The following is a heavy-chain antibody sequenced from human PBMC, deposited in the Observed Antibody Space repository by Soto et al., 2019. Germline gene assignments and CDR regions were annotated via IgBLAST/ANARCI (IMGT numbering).Heavy chain of an antibody. J-gene: IGHJ4*02. D-gene: IGHD4-17*01. V-gene: IGHV3-73*01. CDR1: GFTFSGSA. Sequence: GGSLRLSCAASGFTFSGSAMHWVRQASGKGLEWVGRIRSKANSYATAYAASVKGRFTISRDDSKNTAYLQMNSLKTEDTAVYYCTRSFHDYGDYFDYWGQGTLVTVSS. CDR2: IRSKANSYAT. CDR3: TRSFHDYGDYFDY.